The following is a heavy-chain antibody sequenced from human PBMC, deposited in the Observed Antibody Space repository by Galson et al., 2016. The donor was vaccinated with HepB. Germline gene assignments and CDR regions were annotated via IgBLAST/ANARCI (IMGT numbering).Heavy chain of an antibody. CDR3: ARDLWGDCRTTTCSHLDS. J-gene: IGHJ4*02. CDR2: IWFDGRDA. V-gene: IGHV3-33*01. CDR1: GFTFSRFG. D-gene: IGHD1-14*01. Sequence: YMRLSCAASGFTFSRFGMHWVSQAPAKGLESVAVIWFDGRDAYYEASVKGRVTISKDTSNNMLYLQMNSLRVEDTAVYYCARDLWGDCRTTTCSHLDSWGQGTLVTVSS.